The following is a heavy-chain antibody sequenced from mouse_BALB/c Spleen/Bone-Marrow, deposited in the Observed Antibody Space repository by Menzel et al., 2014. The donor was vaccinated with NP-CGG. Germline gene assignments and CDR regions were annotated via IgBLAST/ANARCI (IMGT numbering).Heavy chain of an antibody. D-gene: IGHD1-1*01. Sequence: QVQLQQSGAELVKPGASVKLSGKASGYTFTSYWMHWVKQRPGQGLEWIGEINPSNGRTNYNEKFKSKATLTVDKSSSTAYMQLSSLTSEDSAVYYCARRTTTVVATDYWGQGTTLTVSS. CDR2: INPSNGRT. CDR1: GYTFTSYW. V-gene: IGHV1S81*02. J-gene: IGHJ2*01. CDR3: ARRTTTVVATDY.